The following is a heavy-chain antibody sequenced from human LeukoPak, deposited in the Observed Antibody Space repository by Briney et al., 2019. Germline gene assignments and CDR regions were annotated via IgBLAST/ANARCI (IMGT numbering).Heavy chain of an antibody. CDR3: ARGAYDYVWGDYYGMDV. D-gene: IGHD3-16*01. J-gene: IGHJ6*02. Sequence: SETLSLTCTVSGGSISSYYWSWIRQPAGKGLEWIGRIYTSGSTNYNPSLKSRVTMSVDTSKNQFSLKLSSVTAADTAVYYCARGAYDYVWGDYYGMDVWGQGTTVTVSS. CDR2: IYTSGST. CDR1: GGSISSYY. V-gene: IGHV4-4*07.